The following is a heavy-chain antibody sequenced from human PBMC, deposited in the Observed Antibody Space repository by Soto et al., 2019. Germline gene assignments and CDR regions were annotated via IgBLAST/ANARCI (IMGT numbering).Heavy chain of an antibody. CDR3: AKGLAAAGYYYYGMDV. CDR2: ISYDGSNK. J-gene: IGHJ6*02. D-gene: IGHD6-13*01. Sequence: QVQLVESGGGVVQPGRSLGLSCAASGFTFSSYGMHWVRQAPGKGLEWVAVISYDGSNKYYADSVKGRFTISRDNSKNTLYLQMNSLRAEDTAVYYCAKGLAAAGYYYYGMDVWGQGTTVTVSS. V-gene: IGHV3-30*18. CDR1: GFTFSSYG.